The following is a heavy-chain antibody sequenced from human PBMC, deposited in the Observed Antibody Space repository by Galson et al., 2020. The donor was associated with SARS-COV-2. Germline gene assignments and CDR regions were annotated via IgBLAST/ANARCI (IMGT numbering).Heavy chain of an antibody. J-gene: IGHJ4*02. CDR3: ARDCSGGRCYPAGFDY. V-gene: IGHV4-4*07. CDR1: GGSISSYY. Sequence: ASETLSLTCTVSGGSISSYYWSWIRQPAGKGLEWIGRIYTSGSTNYNPSLKSRVTMSVDTSKNQFSLKLSSVTAAATAVYYCARDCSGGRCYPAGFDYWGQGTLVTVSS. D-gene: IGHD2-15*01. CDR2: IYTSGST.